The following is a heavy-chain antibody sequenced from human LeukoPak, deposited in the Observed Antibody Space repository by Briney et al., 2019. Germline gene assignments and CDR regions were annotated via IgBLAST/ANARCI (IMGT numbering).Heavy chain of an antibody. V-gene: IGHV3-23*01. CDR2: IITSGGST. D-gene: IGHD5-12*01. CDR1: GFPFSKYA. CDR3: ARDVSHEYSGYHPNWFDP. Sequence: GGPLRLFCAASGFPFSKYAVTLVRQAPRKGLELVSAIITSGGSTLYADSVEGRFTISRDNAKNSLYVQMHSLRGEDTAVYYCARDVSHEYSGYHPNWFDPWGQGTLVTVSS. J-gene: IGHJ5*02.